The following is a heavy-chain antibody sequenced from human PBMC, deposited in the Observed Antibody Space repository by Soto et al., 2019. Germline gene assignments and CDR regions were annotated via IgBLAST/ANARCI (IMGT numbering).Heavy chain of an antibody. CDR3: AATSSRGLYYYYGMDV. V-gene: IGHV3-43*01. Sequence: GGSLRLSCAASGFTFDDYTMHWVRQAPGKGLEWVSLISWDGGSTYYADSVKGRFTISRDNSKNSLYLQMNSLRTEDTALYYCAATSSRGLYYYYGMDVWGQGTTVTVSS. D-gene: IGHD2-2*01. CDR1: GFTFDDYT. CDR2: ISWDGGST. J-gene: IGHJ6*02.